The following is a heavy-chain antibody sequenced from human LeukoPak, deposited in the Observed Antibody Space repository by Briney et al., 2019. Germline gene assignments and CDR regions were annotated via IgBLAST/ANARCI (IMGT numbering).Heavy chain of an antibody. J-gene: IGHJ4*02. CDR2: SRNKENNYAA. CDR1: GFSFSDFF. Sequence: PGGSLRLSCAVSGFSFSDFFMDWVRQAPGKGLEWIGRSRNKENNYAAEYAASVKGRFTISRDDSKASLYLQLSSLKTEDTAVYYCTRENYWNLDYWGQGTLVTVSS. V-gene: IGHV3-72*01. CDR3: TRENYWNLDY. D-gene: IGHD1-1*01.